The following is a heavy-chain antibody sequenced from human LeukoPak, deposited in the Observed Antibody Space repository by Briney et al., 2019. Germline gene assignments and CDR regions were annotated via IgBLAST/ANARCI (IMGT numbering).Heavy chain of an antibody. CDR3: ARGSGSATSFDY. CDR2: IYYSGST. CDR1: GGSISSYY. V-gene: IGHV4-59*01. D-gene: IGHD1-26*01. Sequence: SETLSLTCTVSGGSISSYYWSWIRQPTGKGLEWIGYIYYSGSTNYNPSLKSRVTISVDTSKNQFSLKLSSVTAADTAVYYCARGSGSATSFDYWGQGTLVTVSS. J-gene: IGHJ4*02.